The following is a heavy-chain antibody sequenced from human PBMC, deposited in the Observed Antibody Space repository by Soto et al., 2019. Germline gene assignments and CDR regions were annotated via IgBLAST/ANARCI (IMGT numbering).Heavy chain of an antibody. D-gene: IGHD3-9*01. J-gene: IGHJ4*02. V-gene: IGHV4-61*01. CDR2: VSGLGGS. Sequence: SETLSLTCNVSGDSVSTGSTCWSWIRQPPGKGLEWTGHVSGLGGSYYNPSLKSRATVSADASKNQFSLRLTSVTAADTAMYFCARDGHYDLLTGYLGLDYWSQGNMVTVSS. CDR1: GDSVSTGSTC. CDR3: ARDGHYDLLTGYLGLDY.